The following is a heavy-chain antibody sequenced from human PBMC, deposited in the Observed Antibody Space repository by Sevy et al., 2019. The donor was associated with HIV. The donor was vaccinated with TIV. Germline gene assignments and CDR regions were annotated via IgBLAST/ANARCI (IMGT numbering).Heavy chain of an antibody. V-gene: IGHV3-7*03. CDR3: ARDWGDFGSMDV. CDR2: IKRYGSGK. Sequence: GGSLRLSCAASGFTFSSYWMSWVRQAPGKGLEWVANIKRYGSGKYYVDSVKGRFTISRDNAKNSQYLQMNSLRAEDSAVYYWARDWGDFGSMDVWGKGTTVTVSS. CDR1: GFTFSSYW. D-gene: IGHD2-21*02. J-gene: IGHJ6*04.